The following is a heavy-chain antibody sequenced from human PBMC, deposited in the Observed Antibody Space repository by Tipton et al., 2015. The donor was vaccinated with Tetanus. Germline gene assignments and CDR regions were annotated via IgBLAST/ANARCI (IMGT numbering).Heavy chain of an antibody. CDR2: ISAYNGNT. CDR1: GYTFTSYG. Sequence: QVQLVQSGAEVKKPGASVKVSCKASGYTFTSYGISWVRQAPGQGLEWIGWISAYNGNTNYAQKLQGRVTMTTDTSTSTAYMELRGLRSDDTAVYYCAREGIPWFGELLPPDAFDIWGQGTMVTVSS. J-gene: IGHJ3*02. D-gene: IGHD3-10*01. CDR3: AREGIPWFGELLPPDAFDI. V-gene: IGHV1-18*04.